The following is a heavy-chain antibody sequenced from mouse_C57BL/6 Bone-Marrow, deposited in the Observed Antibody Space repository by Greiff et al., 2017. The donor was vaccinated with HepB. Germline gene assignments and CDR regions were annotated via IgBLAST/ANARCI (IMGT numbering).Heavy chain of an antibody. V-gene: IGHV2-9*01. CDR1: GFSLTSYG. J-gene: IGHJ3*01. CDR3: AKRNSYYAWFAY. D-gene: IGHD1-1*01. Sequence: QVQLKESGPGLVQPSQSLSITCTVSGFSLTSYGVHWVRQSPGKGLEWLGVIWGGGSTNYNSALMSRLSISKDNSKSQVFLQMNSLQTDDTAMYYCAKRNSYYAWFAYWGQGTLVTVSA. CDR2: IWGGGST.